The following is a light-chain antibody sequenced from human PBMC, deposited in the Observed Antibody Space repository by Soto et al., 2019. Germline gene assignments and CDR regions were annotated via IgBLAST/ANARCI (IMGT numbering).Light chain of an antibody. Sequence: SYELTQPLSVSVALGQTARITCGGSNIRSKNVHWYQQKPDQAPALVIYRDSNRPSGIPERFSGSNSGNTATLTISRAQAGDEADYYCQVWDSSTVFGGGTKLTVL. CDR2: RDS. CDR3: QVWDSSTV. CDR1: NIRSKN. V-gene: IGLV3-9*01. J-gene: IGLJ2*01.